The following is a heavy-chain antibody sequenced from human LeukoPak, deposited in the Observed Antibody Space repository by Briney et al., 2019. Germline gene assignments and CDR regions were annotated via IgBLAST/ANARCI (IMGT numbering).Heavy chain of an antibody. CDR1: GFTFSSYA. D-gene: IGHD1-7*01. CDR3: ANLRNYPRYPYFDY. Sequence: GGALRLSCAASGFTFSSYAMSWVRQAPGKGLEWVLAISGSGGSTYYADSVKGRFTISRDNSKNTLYLQMNSLRAEDTAVYYCANLRNYPRYPYFDYWGQGTLVTVSS. J-gene: IGHJ4*02. CDR2: ISGSGGST. V-gene: IGHV3-23*01.